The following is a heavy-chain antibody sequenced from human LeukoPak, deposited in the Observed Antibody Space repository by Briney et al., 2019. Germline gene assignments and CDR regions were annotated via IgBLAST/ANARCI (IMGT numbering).Heavy chain of an antibody. CDR3: AKMASIAFFDY. V-gene: IGHV3-11*04. CDR2: ISRSGSTI. CDR1: GFSFNDYY. Sequence: GGSLRLSCAASGFSFNDYYMTWIRQAPGKGLEWVSSISRSGSTIHYADSVKGRFTISRDNAKNSLYLQMKSLRVEDTAVYYCAKMASIAFFDYWGQGTLVTVSS. J-gene: IGHJ4*02. D-gene: IGHD5-24*01.